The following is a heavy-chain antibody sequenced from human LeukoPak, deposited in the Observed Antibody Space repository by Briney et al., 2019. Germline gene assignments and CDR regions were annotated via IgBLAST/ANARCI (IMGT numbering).Heavy chain of an antibody. CDR1: GGSISSNDYY. Sequence: PSETLSLTCTVSGGSISSNDYYWGWIRQPPGEGLEWIGSIYYSGSTYYNPSLKSRVTISVDTSKNQFSLKLSSVTAADTAVYYCARRSYSSGYYYFDYWGQGTLVTVSS. CDR2: IYYSGST. J-gene: IGHJ4*02. V-gene: IGHV4-39*01. D-gene: IGHD3-22*01. CDR3: ARRSYSSGYYYFDY.